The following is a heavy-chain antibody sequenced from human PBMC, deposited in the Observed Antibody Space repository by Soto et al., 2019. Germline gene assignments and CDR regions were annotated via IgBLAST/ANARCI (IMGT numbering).Heavy chain of an antibody. Sequence: PSQTLSLTCAISGDSVSSNSAAWNWIRQSPSRGLEWLGRTYYRSKWYNDYAVSVKSRITINPDTSKNQFSLQLNSVTPEDTALYYCARDGHGTSSSWSLFDYWGQGTLVTVSS. CDR2: TYYRSKWYN. CDR3: ARDGHGTSSSWSLFDY. D-gene: IGHD6-13*01. V-gene: IGHV6-1*01. CDR1: GDSVSSNSAA. J-gene: IGHJ4*02.